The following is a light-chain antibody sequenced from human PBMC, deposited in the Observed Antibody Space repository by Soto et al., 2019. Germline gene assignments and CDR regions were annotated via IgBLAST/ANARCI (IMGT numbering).Light chain of an antibody. Sequence: DVVLTQTPLSSPVTLGQPASISCKSSQSLVNSDGNTYMSWLQQRPGQPPRLLIYRVSNRFSGGPDRFSGSGAGTDFTLRLSRVESEDVGVYYCMQIAHLPRTFGQGTKVEIK. V-gene: IGKV2-24*01. CDR2: RVS. CDR3: MQIAHLPRT. J-gene: IGKJ1*01. CDR1: QSLVNSDGNTY.